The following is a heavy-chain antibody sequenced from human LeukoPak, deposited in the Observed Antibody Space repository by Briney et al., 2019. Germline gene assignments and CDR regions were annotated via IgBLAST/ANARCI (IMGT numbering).Heavy chain of an antibody. CDR1: GFTVSSNY. CDR2: IYSGGST. CDR3: ARPHPFDYWDDAFDI. D-gene: IGHD2-8*02. Sequence: PGGSLRLSCAASGFTVSSNYMSWVRQAPGKGLEWVSVIYSGGSTYYADSVKGRFTISRDNSKNTLYLQMNSLRAEDTAVYYCARPHPFDYWDDAFDIWGQGTMVTVSS. J-gene: IGHJ3*02. V-gene: IGHV3-53*01.